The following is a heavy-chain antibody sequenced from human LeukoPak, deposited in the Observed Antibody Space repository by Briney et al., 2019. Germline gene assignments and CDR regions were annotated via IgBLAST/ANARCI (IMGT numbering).Heavy chain of an antibody. V-gene: IGHV1-18*01. D-gene: IGHD1-26*01. J-gene: IGHJ6*03. Sequence: ASVKVSCKASGYTFTSYGISWVRQAPGQGLEWMGWISAYNGNTNYAQKLQGRVTMTTDTSTSTAYMELRSLRSDDTAVYYRARGGAGATNYYYYMDVWGKGTTVTVSS. CDR3: ARGGAGATNYYYYMDV. CDR2: ISAYNGNT. CDR1: GYTFTSYG.